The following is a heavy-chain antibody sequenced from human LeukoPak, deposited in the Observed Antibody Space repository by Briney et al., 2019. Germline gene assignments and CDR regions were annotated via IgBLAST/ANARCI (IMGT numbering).Heavy chain of an antibody. CDR3: ARGAGTSWFDY. V-gene: IGHV1-2*02. D-gene: IGHD6-13*01. Sequence: GASVKVSCKASGYTFTGYNMYWVRQAPGQGREWMGRINPNSGGAKYSQKFQGRVTMTRDTSTSTAYMELSSLTSDDTAVYFCARGAGTSWFDYWGQGTLVSVSS. CDR2: INPNSGGA. CDR1: GYTFTGYN. J-gene: IGHJ4*02.